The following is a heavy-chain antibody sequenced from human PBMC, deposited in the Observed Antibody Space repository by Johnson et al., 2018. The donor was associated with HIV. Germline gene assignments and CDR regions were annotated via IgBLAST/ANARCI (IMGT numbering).Heavy chain of an antibody. V-gene: IGHV3-7*05. Sequence: QLVESGGGLVQPGGSLRFSCAVSGFTFSSYAMSWVRQAPGKGLEWVANIRQDGSEKYYVDSVKGRFTISRDNAKNSLYLQMNSLRAEDTAVYYCAKDEAQTLASAGRDAFDFWGQGTAVTV. J-gene: IGHJ3*01. D-gene: IGHD6-13*01. CDR2: IRQDGSEK. CDR1: GFTFSSYA. CDR3: AKDEAQTLASAGRDAFDF.